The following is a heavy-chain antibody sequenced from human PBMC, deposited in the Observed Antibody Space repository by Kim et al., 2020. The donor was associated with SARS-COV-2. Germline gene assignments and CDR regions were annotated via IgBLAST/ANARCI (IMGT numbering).Heavy chain of an antibody. CDR2: IYPGDSDT. CDR3: ARRVWYDSSGATLYYFDY. CDR1: GYSFTSYW. Sequence: GESLKISCKGSGYSFTSYWIGWVRQMPGKGLEWMGIIYPGDSDTRYSPSFQGQVTISADKSISTAYLQWSSLKASDTAMYYCARRVWYDSSGATLYYFDYWGQGTLVTVSS. V-gene: IGHV5-51*01. D-gene: IGHD3-22*01. J-gene: IGHJ4*02.